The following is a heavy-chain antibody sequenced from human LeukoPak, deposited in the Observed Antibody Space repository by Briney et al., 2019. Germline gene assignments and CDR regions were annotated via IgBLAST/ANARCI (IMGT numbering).Heavy chain of an antibody. V-gene: IGHV3-23*01. J-gene: IGHJ5*02. CDR1: GVTFSNYD. CDR2: ISDSGGST. D-gene: IGHD6-19*01. Sequence: PGGSLRLSCAASGVTFSNYDMSWVRQAPGKGLEWVSSISDSGGSTYYADSVKGRFTISRDNSKNTLYLQMTNLRAADTAVYYCAKDLGRAVAADWFDPWDQGSLVTVSS. CDR3: AKDLGRAVAADWFDP.